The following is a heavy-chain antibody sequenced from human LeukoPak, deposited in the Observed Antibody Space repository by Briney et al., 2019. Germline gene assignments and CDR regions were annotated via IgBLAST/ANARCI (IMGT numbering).Heavy chain of an antibody. D-gene: IGHD6-25*01. CDR3: ARDVITATDTAF. Sequence: QAGGSLRLSCAASGFSFSSHEMNWVRQAPGKGLEWVSYISRTGTYTCYSDSVKGRFTISRDNTRNSVFLQMESLRAEDTALYYCARDVITATDTAFWGQGTLVTVSS. CDR2: ISRTGTYT. CDR1: GFSFSSHE. V-gene: IGHV3-48*03. J-gene: IGHJ4*02.